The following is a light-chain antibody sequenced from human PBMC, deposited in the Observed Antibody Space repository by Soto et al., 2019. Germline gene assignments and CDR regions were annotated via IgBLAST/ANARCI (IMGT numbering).Light chain of an antibody. V-gene: IGKV1-5*01. CDR2: DAS. J-gene: IGKJ5*01. Sequence: DIQRTQSPSTLSASVGDRVTITCRASQSIGSWLAWYQRXPGKAPKILIYDASSLESGVPSRFRGSGSGTDFTFTISRMQPEDIATYYCQQYENIPTFGQGTRLEIK. CDR3: QQYENIPT. CDR1: QSIGSW.